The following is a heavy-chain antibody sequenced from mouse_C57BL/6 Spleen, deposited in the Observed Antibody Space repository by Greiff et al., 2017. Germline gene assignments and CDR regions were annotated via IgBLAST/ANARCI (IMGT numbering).Heavy chain of an antibody. J-gene: IGHJ3*01. D-gene: IGHD2-3*01. CDR3: ASGYDGYSLAY. Sequence: VQLQQSGAELVRPGTSVKVSCKASGYAFTNYLIEWVKQRPGQGLEWIGVINPGSGGTNYNEKFKGKATLTADKSSSTAYMQLSSLTSEDSAVYFCASGYDGYSLAYWGQGTLVTVSA. CDR2: INPGSGGT. CDR1: GYAFTNYL. V-gene: IGHV1-54*01.